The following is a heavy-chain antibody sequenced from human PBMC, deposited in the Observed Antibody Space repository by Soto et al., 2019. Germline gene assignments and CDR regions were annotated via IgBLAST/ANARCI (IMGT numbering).Heavy chain of an antibody. V-gene: IGHV3-15*01. CDR2: SKTKTDGGAT. CDR3: ATDCPRCSTDY. Sequence: GGSQRLSCAVSGFTLTNARMSWVRQAPGKGLEWVGLSKTKTDGGATDYAAPVIGRFTISRDDSKNTMYLQMNSLITEDTAVYYCATDCPRCSTDYWGQGPLATVSS. CDR1: GFTLTNAR. J-gene: IGHJ4*02. D-gene: IGHD2-15*01.